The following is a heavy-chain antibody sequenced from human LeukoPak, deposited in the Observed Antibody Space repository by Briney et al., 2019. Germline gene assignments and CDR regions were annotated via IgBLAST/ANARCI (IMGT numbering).Heavy chain of an antibody. V-gene: IGHV4-59*01. CDR2: INYSGNT. D-gene: IGHD3-22*01. J-gene: IGHJ3*02. CDR1: GASISSSY. Sequence: SETLSLTCAVSGASISSSYWSWIRQPPGKGLEWIGYINYSGNTKYNPSLESRVTISVDASNNQFSLRLSSVTAADTALYSCARGYYDSGIYSHTFDICGQGTLVTVSS. CDR3: ARGYYDSGIYSHTFDI.